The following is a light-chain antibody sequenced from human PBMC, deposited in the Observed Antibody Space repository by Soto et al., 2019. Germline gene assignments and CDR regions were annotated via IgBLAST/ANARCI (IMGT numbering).Light chain of an antibody. Sequence: DIQMTQSPSTLSSSLGDRVTITCRASQSISIYLAWYQQKPGKAPKLLIYAASNLQSGVPSRFSSSGSGTDFTLTISSLKPEDFATYYCQQSYSTPTFGQGTKVDI. CDR3: QQSYSTPT. CDR2: AAS. J-gene: IGKJ1*01. V-gene: IGKV1-39*01. CDR1: QSISIY.